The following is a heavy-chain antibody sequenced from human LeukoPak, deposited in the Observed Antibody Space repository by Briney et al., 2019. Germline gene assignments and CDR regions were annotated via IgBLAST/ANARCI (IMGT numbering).Heavy chain of an antibody. CDR3: ARLRNQAPSGGFDP. J-gene: IGHJ5*02. CDR1: GYIFSNYW. CDR2: IYPGDSQT. D-gene: IGHD1-14*01. Sequence: GASLQICGEGAGYIFSNYWIARGRQLGGRGVEWMGIIYPGDSQTRYSPSFQGQVTISADKSISTAYLQWSSLKASDTAMYYCARLRNQAPSGGFDPWGQGTLVTVSS. V-gene: IGHV5-51*01.